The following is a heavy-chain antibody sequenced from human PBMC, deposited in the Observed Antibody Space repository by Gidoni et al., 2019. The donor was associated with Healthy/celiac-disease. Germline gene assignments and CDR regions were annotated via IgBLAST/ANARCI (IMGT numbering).Heavy chain of an antibody. CDR2: IYYSGST. Sequence: QVQLQESGPGLVKPSETLSLTCTVSGGSISSSYWSWLRQPPGKGLEWIGYIYYSGSTNYNPSLKSRVTISVDTSKNQFSLKLSSVTAADTAVYYCARAPRGRYDFWSGFGFDPWGQGTLVTVSS. V-gene: IGHV4-59*01. CDR3: ARAPRGRYDFWSGFGFDP. D-gene: IGHD3-3*01. J-gene: IGHJ5*02. CDR1: GGSISSSY.